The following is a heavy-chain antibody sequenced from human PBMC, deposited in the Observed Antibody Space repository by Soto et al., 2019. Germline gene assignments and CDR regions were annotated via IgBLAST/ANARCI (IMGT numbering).Heavy chain of an antibody. D-gene: IGHD6-19*01. J-gene: IGHJ3*02. CDR2: IKSKTDGGTT. Sequence: GGSLRLSCAASGFTFSNAWMSWVRQAPGKGLEWVGRIKSKTDGGTTDYAAPVKGRFTISRDDSKNTLYLQMNSLKTEDTAVYYCTTGRHDIAVAVKVGGNAWDIWGQGTMVTVSS. V-gene: IGHV3-15*01. CDR1: GFTFSNAW. CDR3: TTGRHDIAVAVKVGGNAWDI.